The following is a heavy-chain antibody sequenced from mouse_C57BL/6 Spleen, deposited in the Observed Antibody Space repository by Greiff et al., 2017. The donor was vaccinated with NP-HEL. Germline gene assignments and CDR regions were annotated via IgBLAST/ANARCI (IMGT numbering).Heavy chain of an antibody. CDR1: GFSLSTFGMG. D-gene: IGHD1-1*01. CDR3: ARLITTVVAPYWYFDV. CDR2: IWWDDDK. J-gene: IGHJ1*03. Sequence: QVTLKESGPGILQPSQTLSLTCSFSGFSLSTFGMGVGWIRQPSGKGLEWLAHIWWDDDKYYNPALKSRLTISKDTSKNQVFLKIANVDTADTATYYCARLITTVVAPYWYFDVWGTGTTVTVSS. V-gene: IGHV8-8*01.